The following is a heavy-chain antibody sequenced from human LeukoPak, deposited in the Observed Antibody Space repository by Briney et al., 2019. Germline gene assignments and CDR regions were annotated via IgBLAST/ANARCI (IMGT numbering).Heavy chain of an antibody. CDR1: GFTFRNYW. V-gene: IGHV3-7*05. J-gene: IGHJ5*02. CDR3: ARASDPWLQLT. Sequence: GGSLRLSCAASGFTFRNYWMIWVPPAPGKGPEWVGNIKKDGSEKRYADSVRGRFSISRDNAQTSLYLQMNSLRAEDTAVYYCARASDPWLQLTWGQGTLVTVSS. CDR2: IKKDGSEK. D-gene: IGHD5-24*01.